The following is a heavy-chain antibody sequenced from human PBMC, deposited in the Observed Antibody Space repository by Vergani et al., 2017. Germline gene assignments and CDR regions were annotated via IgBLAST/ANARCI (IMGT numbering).Heavy chain of an antibody. CDR1: GGTFSSYA. D-gene: IGHD4-23*01. J-gene: IGHJ3*02. CDR2: IIPILGIA. Sequence: QVQLVQSGAEVKKPGSSVKVSCKASGGTFSSYAISWVRQAPGQGLEWMGRIIPILGIANSAQKFQGRVTITADKSTSTAYMELSSLRSEDTAVYYCAREPSVVTPDDAFDIWGQGTMVTVSS. V-gene: IGHV1-69*04. CDR3: AREPSVVTPDDAFDI.